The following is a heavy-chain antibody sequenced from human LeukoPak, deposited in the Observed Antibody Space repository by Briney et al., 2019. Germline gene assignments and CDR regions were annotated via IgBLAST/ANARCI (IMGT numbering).Heavy chain of an antibody. CDR3: ARDKFSRIAAYFGY. J-gene: IGHJ4*02. Sequence: ASVKVSCKASGYTFTSNYIHWVRQAPGQGLEWMGMIYPRDGSTSYAQKYQGRVTVTRDTSTSTVHMELSGLRAEDTAVYYCARDKFSRIAAYFGYWGQGTLVTVSS. CDR2: IYPRDGST. V-gene: IGHV1-46*01. CDR1: GYTFTSNY. D-gene: IGHD6-6*01.